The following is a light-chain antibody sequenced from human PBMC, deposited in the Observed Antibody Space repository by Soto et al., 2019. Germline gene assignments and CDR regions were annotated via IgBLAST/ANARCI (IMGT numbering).Light chain of an antibody. CDR3: QQYGSSPRT. J-gene: IGKJ2*01. V-gene: IGKV1-6*01. CDR1: QDVRNY. Sequence: AIQMTQSPSSLSASVGDRVTITCRASQDVRNYVGWYQQTPGKAPKLLIYGAYSLQSGVPSRFSGSGSGADFTLTISSLQPEDFAVYYCQQYGSSPRTFGQGTKLEIK. CDR2: GAY.